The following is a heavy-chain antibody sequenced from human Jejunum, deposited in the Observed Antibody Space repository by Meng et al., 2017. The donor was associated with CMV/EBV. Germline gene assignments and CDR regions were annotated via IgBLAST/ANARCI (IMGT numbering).Heavy chain of an antibody. Sequence: FTSYTLSWVRQVPGKGLEWVSSISPHSSYISYADSVKGRFTISRDNAKNSLYLQMDSLRAEDTAVYYCASGFCGSTTCYREFDYWGQGTLVTVSS. V-gene: IGHV3-21*01. CDR3: ASGFCGSTTCYREFDY. D-gene: IGHD2-2*01. J-gene: IGHJ4*02. CDR2: ISPHSSYI. CDR1: FTSYT.